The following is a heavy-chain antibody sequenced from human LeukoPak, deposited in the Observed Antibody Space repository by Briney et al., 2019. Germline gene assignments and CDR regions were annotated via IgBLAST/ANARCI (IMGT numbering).Heavy chain of an antibody. V-gene: IGHV4-59*01. Sequence: SETLSLTCTVSGGSISGYYWSWIRQPPGKGLEWIGYIYYSGSTNYNPSLKSRVTISVDTSKNQFSLKLSSVTAADTAVHYCARDGDYGDLDYWGQGTLVTVSS. CDR2: IYYSGST. D-gene: IGHD4-17*01. CDR3: ARDGDYGDLDY. J-gene: IGHJ4*02. CDR1: GGSISGYY.